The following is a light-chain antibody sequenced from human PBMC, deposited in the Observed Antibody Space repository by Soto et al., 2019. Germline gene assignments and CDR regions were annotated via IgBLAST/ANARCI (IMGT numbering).Light chain of an antibody. CDR3: QQYGRSPT. CDR2: DVS. V-gene: IGKV3-20*01. J-gene: IGKJ1*01. Sequence: EIVLPQSPGTLSLSPGERATLSCRSSQSVSSNYLAWYQQKPDQAPRLVIYDVSGRATGIPDRFSGSGSGTDFTLTISRLEPEDFAVYYCQQYGRSPTFGQGTKVEIK. CDR1: QSVSSNY.